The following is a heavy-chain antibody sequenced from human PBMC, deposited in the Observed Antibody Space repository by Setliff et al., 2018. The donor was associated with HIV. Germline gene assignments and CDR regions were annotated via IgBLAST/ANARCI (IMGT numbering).Heavy chain of an antibody. CDR2: IYYSGNT. CDR1: GASIRGHY. D-gene: IGHD3-22*01. J-gene: IGHJ3*02. CDR3: ARSLVPSGYYYGRHAFDI. Sequence: LSLTCSVSGASIRGHYWSWIRQSPGKGLEWIGNIYYSGNTNYNPSFMSRVTISVDTSKNQFSLRVNSVTAADTAVYYCARSLVPSGYYYGRHAFDIWGQGTKVTVSS. V-gene: IGHV4-59*08.